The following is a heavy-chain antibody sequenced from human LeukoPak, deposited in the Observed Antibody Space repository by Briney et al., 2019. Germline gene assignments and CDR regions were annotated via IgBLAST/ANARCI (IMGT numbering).Heavy chain of an antibody. Sequence: SETLSLTCAVYGGSFSGYYWSWIRQPPGKGLEWIGEINHSGSTNYNPSLKSRVTISVDTSKNQFSLKLSSVTAADTAVYYCARRIVGAQYYFDYWGQGTLVTVSS. CDR1: GGSFSGYY. J-gene: IGHJ4*02. CDR3: ARRIVGAQYYFDY. CDR2: INHSGST. V-gene: IGHV4-34*01. D-gene: IGHD1-26*01.